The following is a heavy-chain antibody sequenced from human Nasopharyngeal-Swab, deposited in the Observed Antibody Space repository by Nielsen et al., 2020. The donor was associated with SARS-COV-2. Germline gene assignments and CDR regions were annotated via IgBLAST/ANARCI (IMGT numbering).Heavy chain of an antibody. V-gene: IGHV3-13*01. CDR1: GFTFSSYD. CDR3: ARSRTAMTSPYYYYGMDV. Sequence: GESLKISCAASGFTFSSYDMHWVRQATGKGLEWVSAIGTAGDTYYPGSVKGRFTISRENAKNSLYLQMNNLRAGDTAVYYCARSRTAMTSPYYYYGMDVWGQGTTVTVSS. CDR2: IGTAGDT. D-gene: IGHD5-18*01. J-gene: IGHJ6*02.